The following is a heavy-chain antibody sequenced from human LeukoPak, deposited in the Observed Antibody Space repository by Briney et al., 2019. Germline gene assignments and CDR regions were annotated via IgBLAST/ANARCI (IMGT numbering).Heavy chain of an antibody. D-gene: IGHD6-25*01. Sequence: SETLSLTCTVSGDSISRSTYYWAWIRQPPGKGLESIGRVYYGRSPYYNPSPESRATISVDTSNKHFSLKMRSVTAADTAVYYCARSSGTGTFSYWGQGTLVTVST. V-gene: IGHV4-39*02. CDR2: VYYGRSP. CDR1: GDSISRSTYY. J-gene: IGHJ4*02. CDR3: ARSSGTGTFSY.